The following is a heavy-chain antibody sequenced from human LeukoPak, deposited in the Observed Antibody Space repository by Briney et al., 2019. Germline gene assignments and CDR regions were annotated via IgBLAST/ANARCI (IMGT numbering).Heavy chain of an antibody. CDR2: ISYDGSNK. D-gene: IGHD3-22*01. V-gene: IGHV3-30-3*01. CDR3: AREWHYYYDSSGYYDY. J-gene: IGHJ4*02. CDR1: GFTFSSYA. Sequence: GGSLRLSCAASGFTFSSYAMHWVRQAPGKGLEWVAVISYDGSNKYYADSVKGRFTISRDNSKNTPYLQMNSLRAEDTAVYYCAREWHYYYDSSGYYDYWGQGTLVTVSS.